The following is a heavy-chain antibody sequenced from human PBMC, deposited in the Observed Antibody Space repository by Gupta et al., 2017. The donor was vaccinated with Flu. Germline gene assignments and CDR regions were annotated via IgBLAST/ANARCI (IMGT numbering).Heavy chain of an antibody. J-gene: IGHJ5*02. D-gene: IGHD6-13*01. Sequence: EVDLVESGGGLVQPGGSLRLSCAASGFTFHKYWMSWVRQAPGKGLEWVANIKDDGSGKYYVDSGKGRFTISRDNAKDSRCLKMNGLRDEDTAIYNCVRLVIATSGTGSWFDPGGQGTLVTVSS. CDR3: VRLVIATSGTGSWFDP. CDR1: GFTFHKYW. CDR2: IKDDGSGK. V-gene: IGHV3-7*03.